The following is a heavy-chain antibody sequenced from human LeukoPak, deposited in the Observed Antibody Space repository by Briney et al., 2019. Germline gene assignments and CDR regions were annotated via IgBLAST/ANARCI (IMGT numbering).Heavy chain of an antibody. CDR1: GGSISSYY. J-gene: IGHJ3*02. Sequence: SETLSLTCTVSGGSISSYYWSWTRQPPGKGLEWIGYIYYSGSTNYNPSLKSRVTISVDTSKNQFSLKLSSVTAADTAVYYCARAYYFGAFDIWGQGTMVTVSS. CDR2: IYYSGST. D-gene: IGHD3-22*01. CDR3: ARAYYFGAFDI. V-gene: IGHV4-59*12.